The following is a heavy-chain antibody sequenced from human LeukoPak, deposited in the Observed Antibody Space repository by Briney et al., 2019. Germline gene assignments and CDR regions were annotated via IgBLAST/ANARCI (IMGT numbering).Heavy chain of an antibody. V-gene: IGHV4-4*07. J-gene: IGHJ4*02. CDR2: IYTSGST. Sequence: PSETLSLTCTVSGGSISSYYWSWIRQSAGKGLEWIGRIYTSGSTNYNPSLKSRVTISVDTSKNQFSLKLSSVTAADTAVYYCAREVLYGSGSLNHFDYWGQGTLVTVSS. CDR3: AREVLYGSGSLNHFDY. CDR1: GGSISSYY. D-gene: IGHD3-10*01.